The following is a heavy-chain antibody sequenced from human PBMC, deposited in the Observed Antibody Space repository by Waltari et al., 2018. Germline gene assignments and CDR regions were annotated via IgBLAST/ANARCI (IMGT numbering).Heavy chain of an antibody. CDR3: ARDSSGWNGYFDY. CDR2: ISRMSSYI. CDR1: AFTFRSYS. D-gene: IGHD6-19*01. J-gene: IGHJ4*02. V-gene: IGHV3-21*01. Sequence: EVQLVESGGGLVKPGGSLRLPCAASAFTFRSYSINWVRQAPGKGLGGVSFISRMSSYIYDADSVKGRFTSYRDNAKNSLYLQMNSLRAEDTAVYYCARDSSGWNGYFDYWGQGTLVTVSS.